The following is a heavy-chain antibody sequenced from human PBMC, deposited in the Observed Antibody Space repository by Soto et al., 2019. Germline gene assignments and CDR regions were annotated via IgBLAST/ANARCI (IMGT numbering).Heavy chain of an antibody. D-gene: IGHD4-17*01. J-gene: IGHJ4*02. Sequence: XGTLSLTCTVSGGSIRSSSYYWGWIRQPPGKGLEWIGSIYYSGSTYYNPSLKSRVTISVDTSKNQFSLKLSSVTAADTAVYYCARDFSAGMTTVTHFDYWGQGTLVTVSS. CDR2: IYYSGST. CDR3: ARDFSAGMTTVTHFDY. V-gene: IGHV4-39*01. CDR1: GGSIRSSSYY.